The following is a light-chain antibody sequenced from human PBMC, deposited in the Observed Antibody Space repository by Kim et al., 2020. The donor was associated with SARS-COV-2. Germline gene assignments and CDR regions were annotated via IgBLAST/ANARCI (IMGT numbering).Light chain of an antibody. Sequence: VAPRQTASINCSGDKLGDKYAYWYQKKPGQSPLLVIYQDTKRPSGIPERFSGSNSGNTATLTISGTQAMDEADYYCQAWDSSSGFFGTGTKVTVL. J-gene: IGLJ1*01. CDR3: QAWDSSSGF. CDR2: QDT. CDR1: KLGDKY. V-gene: IGLV3-1*01.